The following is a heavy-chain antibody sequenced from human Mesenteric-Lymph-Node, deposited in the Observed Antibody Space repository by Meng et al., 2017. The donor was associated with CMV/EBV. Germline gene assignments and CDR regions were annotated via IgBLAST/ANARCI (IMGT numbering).Heavy chain of an antibody. Sequence: ASVKVSCKASGYTFTKYYMHWVRQAPGQGLEWMGKINPNGGTTRYAQNFQGRLTVTRDTSTSTVYMELSSLRSEDTAVYHCARGYDYSDYNWFDPWGQGTLVNVSS. CDR3: ARGYDYSDYNWFDP. CDR1: GYTFTKYY. J-gene: IGHJ5*02. D-gene: IGHD4-11*01. V-gene: IGHV1-46*01. CDR2: INPNGGTT.